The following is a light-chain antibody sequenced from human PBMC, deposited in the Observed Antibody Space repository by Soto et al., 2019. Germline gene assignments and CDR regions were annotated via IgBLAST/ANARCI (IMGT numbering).Light chain of an antibody. CDR2: ANN. V-gene: IGLV1-40*01. Sequence: QSVLTQPPSVSGAPGQRVTISCTGGSSNIGAGYDVHWYQQLPGTAPKLLIYANNNRPSGVPDRFSGSKSATSASLAITGLQAEDEADYYCCSYAGNYTLVFGGGTKVTVL. CDR3: CSYAGNYTLV. J-gene: IGLJ2*01. CDR1: SSNIGAGYD.